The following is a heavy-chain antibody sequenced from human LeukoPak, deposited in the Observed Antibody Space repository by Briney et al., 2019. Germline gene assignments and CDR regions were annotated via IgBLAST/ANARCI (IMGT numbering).Heavy chain of an antibody. V-gene: IGHV3-23*01. CDR2: ISGSGGST. J-gene: IGHJ3*02. D-gene: IGHD6-19*01. CDR1: GFTFSSYS. Sequence: GGSLRLYCAASGFTFSSYSMNWVRQAPGKGLEWVSAISGSGGSTYYADSVKGRFTISRDNYKNTLYLQMNSLRAEDTAVYYCAKDLRRQWLDPDAFDIWGQGTMVTVSS. CDR3: AKDLRRQWLDPDAFDI.